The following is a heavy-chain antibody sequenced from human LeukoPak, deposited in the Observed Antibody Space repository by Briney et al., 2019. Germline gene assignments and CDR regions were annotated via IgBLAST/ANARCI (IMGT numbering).Heavy chain of an antibody. Sequence: ASVKVSCKASGYTFTGYYIHWVRQAPGQGLEWMGWINPNSGGTNSAQKFQGRVTLTRDTSISTAYMEVSRLRSDDTAMYYCASGSGSYYCFHYWGQGTLVTVSS. CDR1: GYTFTGYY. CDR3: ASGSGSYYCFHY. J-gene: IGHJ4*02. D-gene: IGHD1-26*01. CDR2: INPNSGGT. V-gene: IGHV1-2*02.